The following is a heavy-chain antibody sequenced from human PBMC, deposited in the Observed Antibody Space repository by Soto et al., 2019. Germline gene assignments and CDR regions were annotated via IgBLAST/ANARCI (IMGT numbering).Heavy chain of an antibody. CDR3: ARGGLHAFYKDN. CDR2: IDSYGSTT. V-gene: IGHV3-74*01. D-gene: IGHD3-10*01. CDR1: GFTFSNYW. Sequence: GSLRLSCAASGFTFSNYWMHWVRQAPGEGLVWVSRIDSYGSTTNYADSVKGRFTVSRDNARNTLYLQMNSLRAEETAIYYCARGGLHAFYKDNWGQGILVTVSS. J-gene: IGHJ4*02.